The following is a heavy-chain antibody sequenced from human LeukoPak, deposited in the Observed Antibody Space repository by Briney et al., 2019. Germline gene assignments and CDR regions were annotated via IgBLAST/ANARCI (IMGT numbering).Heavy chain of an antibody. CDR2: IYYSGST. V-gene: IGHV4-39*01. J-gene: IGHJ5*02. D-gene: IGHD4-17*01. CDR3: ARQDYVSSYFDP. CDR1: GGSISSHY. Sequence: SETLSLTCTVSGGSISSHYWSWIRQPPGKGLEWIGTIYYSGSTYYNPSLKSRVTISVDTAKNYFSLSLGSVTAADTALYYCARQDYVSSYFDPWGQGTLVTVSS.